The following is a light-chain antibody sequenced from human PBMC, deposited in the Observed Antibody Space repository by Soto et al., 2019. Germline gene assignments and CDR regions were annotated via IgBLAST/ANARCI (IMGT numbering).Light chain of an antibody. Sequence: EIVLTQSPGTLSLSPGERATLSCRASQGVRNNYLAWYQQRPGQAPRLLIYGASDRATGIPDRFSGSGSGSDFTLTISRLEPEDFAVYYCQQYGSSPKTFGQGTTLEIK. V-gene: IGKV3-20*01. CDR3: QQYGSSPKT. CDR2: GAS. J-gene: IGKJ2*01. CDR1: QGVRNNY.